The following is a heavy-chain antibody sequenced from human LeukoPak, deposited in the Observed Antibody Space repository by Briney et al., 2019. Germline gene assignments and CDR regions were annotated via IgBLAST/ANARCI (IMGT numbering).Heavy chain of an antibody. CDR3: AREVAEKRGYSYGYYGMDV. J-gene: IGHJ6*02. CDR1: GFTVSSNY. V-gene: IGHV3-66*01. Sequence: GGSLRLSCAASGFTVSSNYMSWVRQAPGKGPEWVSVIYSGGSTYYADSVKGRFTISRDNSKNTLYLQMNSLRAEDTAVYYCAREVAEKRGYSYGYYGMDVWGQGTTVTVSS. D-gene: IGHD5-18*01. CDR2: IYSGGST.